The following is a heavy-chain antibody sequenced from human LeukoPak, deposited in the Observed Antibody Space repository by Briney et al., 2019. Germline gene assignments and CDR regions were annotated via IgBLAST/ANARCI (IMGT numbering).Heavy chain of an antibody. CDR3: AHRISRLLYGSGSYFDY. J-gene: IGHJ4*02. V-gene: IGHV2-5*02. D-gene: IGHD3-10*01. Sequence: SGPTLVKPTQTLTLTCSFSGISLNTSGVGVGWIRQPPGKALEGLAFIYWDDEKRYSPSLKTRLTVNKHTSKQQAVLTMTNMDPVHTATYYFAHRISRLLYGSGSYFDYWGEGTLVTVSS. CDR2: IYWDDEK. CDR1: GISLNTSGVG.